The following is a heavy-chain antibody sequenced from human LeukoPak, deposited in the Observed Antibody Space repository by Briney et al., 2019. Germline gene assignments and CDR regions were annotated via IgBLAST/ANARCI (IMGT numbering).Heavy chain of an antibody. V-gene: IGHV3-30*18. CDR2: ISYDGSNK. D-gene: IGHD2-15*01. CDR3: AKDRGYCSGGSCYWGFDFDY. CDR1: GFTFSSYG. J-gene: IGHJ4*02. Sequence: PGGSLRLSCAASGFTFSSYGMHWVRQAPGKGLEWVAVISYDGSNKYYPDSVKGRFTISRDNSKNTLYLQMNTLRAEDTAVYYCAKDRGYCSGGSCYWGFDFDYWGQGTLVTVSS.